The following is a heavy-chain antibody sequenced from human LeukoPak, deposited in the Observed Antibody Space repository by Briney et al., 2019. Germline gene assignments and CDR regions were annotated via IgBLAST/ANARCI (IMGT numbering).Heavy chain of an antibody. CDR3: ARGGILYGMDV. CDR2: IWYDGSNK. D-gene: IGHD6-13*01. Sequence: PGGSLRLSCAASGFTFRSYGMHWVRQAPGKGLEWVAVIWYDGSNKYYADSVKGRFTISRDNSKNTLYLQMNSLRAEDTAAYYCARGGILYGMDVWGQGTTVTVSS. J-gene: IGHJ6*02. CDR1: GFTFRSYG. V-gene: IGHV3-33*01.